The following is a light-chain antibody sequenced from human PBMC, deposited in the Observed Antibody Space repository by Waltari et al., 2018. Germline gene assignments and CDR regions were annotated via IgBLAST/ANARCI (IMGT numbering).Light chain of an antibody. V-gene: IGLV2-11*01. Sequence: QAAPTQSPSVSGSPGQSVTISCTGTSSDVGYYNAVSWYQQHPGKAPKLMIYDVSKRPSGVSGRFSGSKSGNTASLTISGLQAEDEADYYCSSSAGSNTYYIFGGGTRLTVL. CDR1: SSDVGYYNA. J-gene: IGLJ2*01. CDR2: DVS. CDR3: SSSAGSNTYYI.